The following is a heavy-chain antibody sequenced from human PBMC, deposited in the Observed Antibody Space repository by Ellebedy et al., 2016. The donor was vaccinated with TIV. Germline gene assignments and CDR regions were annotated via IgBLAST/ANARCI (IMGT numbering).Heavy chain of an antibody. CDR2: INQDGSAK. CDR1: GFTFSSYG. CDR3: ARGGVVAGADY. D-gene: IGHD6-19*01. V-gene: IGHV3-7*03. Sequence: GGSLRLSCAASGFTFSSYGMNWVRQAPGKGLEWVANINQDGSAKYYVDSVKGRFTISRDNAENSLSLQMNNLGGEDTAVYYCARGGVVAGADYWGQGTLVTVSS. J-gene: IGHJ4*02.